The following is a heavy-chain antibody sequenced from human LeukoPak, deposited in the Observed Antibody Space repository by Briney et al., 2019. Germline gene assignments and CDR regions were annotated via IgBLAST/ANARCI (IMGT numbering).Heavy chain of an antibody. V-gene: IGHV1-2*02. CDR1: GYTFTGYY. CDR3: AILTGTGLAERDY. D-gene: IGHD1-20*01. Sequence: GASVKVSCKASGYTFTGYYMHWVRQAPGQGLEWMGWINPNSGGTNYAQKFQGRVTMTRDTSISTAYMELSRLRSDDTAVYYCAILTGTGLAERDYWGQGTLVTVSS. CDR2: INPNSGGT. J-gene: IGHJ4*02.